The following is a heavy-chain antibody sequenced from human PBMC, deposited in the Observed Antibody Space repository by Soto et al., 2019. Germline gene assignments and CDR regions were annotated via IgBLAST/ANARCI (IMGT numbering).Heavy chain of an antibody. Sequence: QVQLVQSGAEVKKPGASVKVSCKTSGYTFTTYGVTWVRQAPGQGLEWMGWISVYNGDTTYAQKFQGRVILTTDTSTSTAYMELRSLRSDDTAVYYCARDNHIYFDPWGQGTLVTVSS. J-gene: IGHJ5*02. V-gene: IGHV1-18*01. CDR2: ISVYNGDT. CDR3: ARDNHIYFDP. CDR1: GYTFTTYG.